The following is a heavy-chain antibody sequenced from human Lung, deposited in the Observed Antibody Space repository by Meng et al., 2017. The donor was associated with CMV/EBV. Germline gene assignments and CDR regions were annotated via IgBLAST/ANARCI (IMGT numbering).Heavy chain of an antibody. Sequence: SVKVSCKAPGDTFSKYVTSWVRQAPGQGLEWMGGIIPMRAATNYAQRFQGRVTITADKSTATVYMELSSLRSEDTAVYYCVGSEEFYHFRSGWEWYYHYGMDVWGPGTTVTVSS. V-gene: IGHV1-69*10. CDR3: VGSEEFYHFRSGWEWYYHYGMDV. CDR1: GDTFSKYV. CDR2: IIPMRAAT. J-gene: IGHJ6*02. D-gene: IGHD3-3*01.